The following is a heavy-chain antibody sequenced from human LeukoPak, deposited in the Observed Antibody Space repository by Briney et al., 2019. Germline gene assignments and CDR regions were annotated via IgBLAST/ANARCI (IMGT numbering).Heavy chain of an antibody. J-gene: IGHJ5*02. CDR1: GFTFSDYY. CDR2: IKEDGSEK. CDR3: ARRRDIVVVPAAYNWFDP. Sequence: GGSLRLSCAASGFTFSDYYMSWVRQAPGKGLEWVANIKEDGSEKYYVDSVKGRFTISRDNAKKSLYLQMNSLRAEDTAVYYCARRRDIVVVPAAYNWFDPWGQGTLVTVSS. D-gene: IGHD2-2*01. V-gene: IGHV3-7*01.